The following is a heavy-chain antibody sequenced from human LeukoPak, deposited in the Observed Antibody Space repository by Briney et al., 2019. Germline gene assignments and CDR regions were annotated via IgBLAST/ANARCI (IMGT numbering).Heavy chain of an antibody. V-gene: IGHV1-2*02. CDR3: ASLNRDIARDIDS. Sequence: GASVKVSCKASGYTFTGYFMHWVRQAPGQGLEWMGWINPNSGGTKYVQKFQGRVTMTRDTSNSTAYMELSRLRSDDTAVYYCASLNRDIARDIDSWGQGTLVTVSS. CDR2: INPNSGGT. CDR1: GYTFTGYF. D-gene: IGHD5-12*01. J-gene: IGHJ4*02.